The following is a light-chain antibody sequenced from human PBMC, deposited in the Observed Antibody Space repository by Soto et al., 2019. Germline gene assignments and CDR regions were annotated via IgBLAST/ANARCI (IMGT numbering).Light chain of an antibody. CDR2: WAS. CDR1: QSVLYSSNNKNY. CDR3: QQYYSTRGT. J-gene: IGKJ4*01. Sequence: DIVMTQSPDSLAVSLGERATINCKSSQSVLYSSNNKNYLAWYQQKPGQPPKLLIYWASTRESGVPDRFSGSGSGTDFTLTISSLQAEDVAVYYCQQYYSTRGTFGGVTKVEIK. V-gene: IGKV4-1*01.